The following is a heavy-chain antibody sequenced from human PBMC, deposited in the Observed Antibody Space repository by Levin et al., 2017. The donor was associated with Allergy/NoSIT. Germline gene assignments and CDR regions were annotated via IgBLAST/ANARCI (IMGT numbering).Heavy chain of an antibody. D-gene: IGHD6-19*01. CDR2: IKQDGSEK. V-gene: IGHV3-7*04. CDR1: GFTFSTYW. Sequence: GGSLRLSCAASGFTFSTYWMSWVRQAPGKGLEWVANIKQDGSEKYYVDSVKGRFTISRDNAKNSLYLQMNSLRAEDTAVYYCARDLADSSGWFFKGDFDYWGQGTLVSVSS. CDR3: ARDLADSSGWFFKGDFDY. J-gene: IGHJ4*02.